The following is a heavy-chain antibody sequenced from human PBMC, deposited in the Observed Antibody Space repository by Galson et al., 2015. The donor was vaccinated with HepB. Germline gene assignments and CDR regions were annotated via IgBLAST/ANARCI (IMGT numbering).Heavy chain of an antibody. Sequence: SLRLSCAASGFTFSSYAMHWVRQAPGKGLEWVAVISYDGSNKYYADSVKGRFTISRDNSKNTLYLQMNSLRAEDTAVYYCARGRATYYYDSSGYPAFDYWGQGTLVTVSS. CDR3: ARGRATYYYDSSGYPAFDY. D-gene: IGHD3-22*01. J-gene: IGHJ4*02. V-gene: IGHV3-30*04. CDR2: ISYDGSNK. CDR1: GFTFSSYA.